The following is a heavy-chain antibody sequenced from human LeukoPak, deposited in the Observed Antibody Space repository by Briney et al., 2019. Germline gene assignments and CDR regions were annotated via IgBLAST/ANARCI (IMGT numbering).Heavy chain of an antibody. J-gene: IGHJ4*02. CDR3: ARVRYSGGGCFYNFDY. CDR1: GFAFSGYW. D-gene: IGHD2-15*01. V-gene: IGHV3-74*01. CDR2: ITGDGSST. Sequence: GGSLRLSCAASGFAFSGYWMHWVRQPPGKGLVWVSRITGDGSSTTYADAVEGRITTYSDNAKNTLYLPMNSLRAEDTALYYCARVRYSGGGCFYNFDYWGQGSLVTVSS.